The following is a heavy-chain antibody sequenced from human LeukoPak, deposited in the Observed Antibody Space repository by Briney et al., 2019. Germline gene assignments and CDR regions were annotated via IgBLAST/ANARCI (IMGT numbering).Heavy chain of an antibody. Sequence: PGGSLRLSCAASGFTFSSYSMNWVRQAPGKGLEWVSSISSSSSYIYYADSVKGRLTISRDNAKNSLYLQMNSLRAEDTAVYYCARVSVAYTVLDAFDIWGQGTVVTVSS. V-gene: IGHV3-21*01. J-gene: IGHJ3*02. CDR1: GFTFSSYS. CDR2: ISSSSSYI. D-gene: IGHD6-19*01. CDR3: ARVSVAYTVLDAFDI.